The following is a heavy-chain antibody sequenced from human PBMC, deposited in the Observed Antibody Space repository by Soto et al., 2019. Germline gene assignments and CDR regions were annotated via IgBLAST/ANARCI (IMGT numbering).Heavy chain of an antibody. J-gene: IGHJ6*02. CDR3: VKGRRLDTYYGMDV. CDR1: GFPFNDYA. Sequence: EVPLVESGGGLVQPGRSLRLSCTASGFPFNDYAMHWVRHAPGKGLEWVSGISWNNGIIGFADSVRGRFTISRDNAKNSLYLQMNSLRPEDTALYYCVKGRRLDTYYGMDVWGQGTTVTVSS. D-gene: IGHD3-9*01. CDR2: ISWNNGII. V-gene: IGHV3-9*01.